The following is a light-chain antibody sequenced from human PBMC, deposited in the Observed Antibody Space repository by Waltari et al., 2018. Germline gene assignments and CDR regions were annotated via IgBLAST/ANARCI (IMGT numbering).Light chain of an antibody. CDR2: AAS. Sequence: ELVLTQSPGTLSLSPGDRATLSCRASHSVSSNNLAWYQQKPGQAPRLLIYAASSRATGITDRFSGSGSGTDFTLTISRVEPEDFAGYYCQQYANSPRTFGQGTKVEIK. CDR3: QQYANSPRT. CDR1: HSVSSNN. J-gene: IGKJ1*01. V-gene: IGKV3-20*01.